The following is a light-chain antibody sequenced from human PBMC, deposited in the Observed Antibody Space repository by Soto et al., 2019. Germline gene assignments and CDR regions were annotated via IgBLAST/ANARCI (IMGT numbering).Light chain of an antibody. CDR2: WAS. J-gene: IGKJ4*01. CDR3: QQYYNTPRT. Sequence: DIVMTQSPDSLAVSLGERVTINCKSSQSVLYSSNNRNYLAWFQQKPGQPPKMLIYWASTRESGVPDRFSGSGSGADFTLTISGLQAEDVAVYYCQQYYNTPRTFGGGTEVE. CDR1: QSVLYSSNNRNY. V-gene: IGKV4-1*01.